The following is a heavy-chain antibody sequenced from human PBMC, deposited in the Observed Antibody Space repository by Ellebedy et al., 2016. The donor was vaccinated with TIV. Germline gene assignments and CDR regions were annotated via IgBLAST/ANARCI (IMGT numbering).Heavy chain of an antibody. D-gene: IGHD6-6*01. Sequence: GGSLRLXXKGSGYSFTSYWIGWVRQMPGKGLEWMGIFYPGDSDTRYSPSFQGQVTISADKSITTAYLQWSSLKASDTAMYYCASGSSSSVFDYWGQGTLVTVSS. V-gene: IGHV5-51*01. CDR2: FYPGDSDT. J-gene: IGHJ4*02. CDR1: GYSFTSYW. CDR3: ASGSSSSVFDY.